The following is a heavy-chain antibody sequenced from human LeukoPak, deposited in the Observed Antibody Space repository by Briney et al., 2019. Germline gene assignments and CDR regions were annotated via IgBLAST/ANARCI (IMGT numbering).Heavy chain of an antibody. CDR1: GFTFSSYA. CDR3: ASNPGYSSSWEEYYFDY. CDR2: ISYDGSNK. Sequence: GGSLRLSCAASGFTFSSYAMHWVRQAPAKGLEWVAVISYDGSNKYYADSVKGRFAISRDNSKNRLYLQMNSLRAEDTAVYYCASNPGYSSSWEEYYFDYWGQGTLVTVSS. J-gene: IGHJ4*02. V-gene: IGHV3-30*09. D-gene: IGHD6-13*01.